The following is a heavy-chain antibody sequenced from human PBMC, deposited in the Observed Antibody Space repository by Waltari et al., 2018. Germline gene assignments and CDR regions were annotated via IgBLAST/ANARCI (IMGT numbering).Heavy chain of an antibody. CDR1: GGSISSYY. V-gene: IGHV4-4*07. D-gene: IGHD3-10*01. CDR2: IYTSGST. J-gene: IGHJ2*01. Sequence: QVQLQESGPGLVKPSETLSLTCTVSGGSISSYYWSWIRQPAGKGLEWLGRIYTSGSTNYNPALKSRVTMSVDTSKNQFSLKLSSVTAADTAVYYCARNPTYGSGSYYNVGYFDLWGRGTLVTVSS. CDR3: ARNPTYGSGSYYNVGYFDL.